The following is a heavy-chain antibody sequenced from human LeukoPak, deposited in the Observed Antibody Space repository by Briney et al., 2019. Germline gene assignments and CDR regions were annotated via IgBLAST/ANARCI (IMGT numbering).Heavy chain of an antibody. CDR3: ARGVEWLRLEGGFDY. D-gene: IGHD5-12*01. V-gene: IGHV4-34*01. CDR1: GGSFSGYY. Sequence: SETLSLTCAVYGGSFSGYYWSWIRQPPGKGLEWLGEINHSGSTNYNPSLKSRVTISVDTSKNQFSLKLSSVTAADTAVYYCARGVEWLRLEGGFDYWGQGTLVTVSS. J-gene: IGHJ4*02. CDR2: INHSGST.